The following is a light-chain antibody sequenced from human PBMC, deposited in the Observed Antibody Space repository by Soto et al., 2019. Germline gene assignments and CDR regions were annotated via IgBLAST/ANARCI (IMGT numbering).Light chain of an antibody. V-gene: IGLV2-11*01. CDR2: DVS. Sequence: QSALTQPRSVSGSPGQSVTISCTGASSDVGGYNYVSWYQQHPGKAPKVMIYDVSKRPSGVPDRFSGSKSGNTASLTISGIQTEDEADYYCCSYAGRYTYVFGTGTKLTVL. CDR3: CSYAGRYTYV. CDR1: SSDVGGYNY. J-gene: IGLJ1*01.